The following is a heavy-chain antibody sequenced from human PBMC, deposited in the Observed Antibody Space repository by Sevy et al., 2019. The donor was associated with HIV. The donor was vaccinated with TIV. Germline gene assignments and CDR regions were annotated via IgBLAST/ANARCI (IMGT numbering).Heavy chain of an antibody. Sequence: GGSLRLSCAASGFTFSSYWMSWVRQAPGKGLEWVANIKQDGSEKYYVDSVKGRFTISRDNAKNSLYLQMNSLRAEDTAVYYCARDGDEYSSSWYVYWGQGTLVTVSS. CDR2: IKQDGSEK. CDR1: GFTFSSYW. J-gene: IGHJ4*02. D-gene: IGHD6-13*01. V-gene: IGHV3-7*01. CDR3: ARDGDEYSSSWYVY.